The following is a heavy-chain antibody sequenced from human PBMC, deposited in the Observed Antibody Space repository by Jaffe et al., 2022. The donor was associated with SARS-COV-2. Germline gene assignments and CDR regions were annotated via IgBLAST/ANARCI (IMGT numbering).Heavy chain of an antibody. D-gene: IGHD3-10*01. CDR1: GGSISSYY. V-gene: IGHV4-59*01. Sequence: QVQLQESGPGLVKPSETLSLTCTVSGGSISSYYWSWIRQPPGKGLEWIGYIYYSGSTNYNPSLKSRVTISVDTSKNQFSLKLSSVTAADTAVYYCARGVGYYGSGSSEEPYFDYWGQGTLVTVSS. CDR3: ARGVGYYGSGSSEEPYFDY. CDR2: IYYSGST. J-gene: IGHJ4*02.